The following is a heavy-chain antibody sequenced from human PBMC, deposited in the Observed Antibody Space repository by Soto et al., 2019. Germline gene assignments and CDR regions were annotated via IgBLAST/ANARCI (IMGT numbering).Heavy chain of an antibody. Sequence: GESLKISCKGSGYSFTSYWISWVRQMPGKGLEWMGRIDPSDSYTNYSTSFQGHVTISADKSISTAYLQWSSLKASDTAMYYCARLTDTAMVSRYYYYYYGMDVWGQGTTVTVSS. V-gene: IGHV5-10-1*01. CDR2: IDPSDSYT. D-gene: IGHD5-18*01. CDR3: ARLTDTAMVSRYYYYYYGMDV. J-gene: IGHJ6*02. CDR1: GYSFTSYW.